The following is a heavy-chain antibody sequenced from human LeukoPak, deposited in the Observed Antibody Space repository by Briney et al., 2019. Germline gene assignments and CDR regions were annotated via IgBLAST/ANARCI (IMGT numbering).Heavy chain of an antibody. V-gene: IGHV3-23*01. D-gene: IGHD2-15*01. Sequence: GGSLRLSYAAPGFTLSSYAMSWVRQGPGTGLEWVSAISVSGNTYHADSVKGRFTISRDSSKNTLYLQMNSLRAGDAAVYYCAKAPVTTCSGAYCYPFDYWSQGTLVTVSS. J-gene: IGHJ4*02. CDR2: ISVSGNT. CDR3: AKAPVTTCSGAYCYPFDY. CDR1: GFTLSSYA.